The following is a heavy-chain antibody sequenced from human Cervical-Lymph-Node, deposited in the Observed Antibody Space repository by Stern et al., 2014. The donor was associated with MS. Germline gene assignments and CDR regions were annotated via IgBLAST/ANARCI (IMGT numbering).Heavy chain of an antibody. J-gene: IGHJ6*02. CDR1: GFTFSSYG. CDR2: ISYDGSNK. CDR3: AKTGGFRYYYYGMDV. Sequence: MQLVESGGGVVQPGRSLRLSCAASGFTFSSYGMHWVRQAPGKGLEWVAVISYDGSNKYYADSVKGRFTISRDNSKNTLYLQMNSLRAEDTAVYYCAKTGGFRYYYYGMDVWGQGTTVTVSS. D-gene: IGHD1-26*01. V-gene: IGHV3-30*18.